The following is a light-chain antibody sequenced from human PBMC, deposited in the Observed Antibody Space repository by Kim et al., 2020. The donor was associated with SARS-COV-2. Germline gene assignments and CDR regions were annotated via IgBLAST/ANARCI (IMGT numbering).Light chain of an antibody. CDR3: SSYTSSSTYV. CDR2: EVS. V-gene: IGLV2-18*02. Sequence: QSALTQPPSVSGSPGQSVTISCTGTRSDIGSYNRVSWYQQPPGTAPKLMLYEVSNRPSGVPDRFSGSKSGNTASLTISGLQAEDEADYYCSSYTSSSTYVFGTGTKVTVL. CDR1: RSDIGSYNR. J-gene: IGLJ1*01.